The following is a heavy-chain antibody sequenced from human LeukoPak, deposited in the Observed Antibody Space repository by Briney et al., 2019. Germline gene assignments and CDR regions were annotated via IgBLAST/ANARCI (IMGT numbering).Heavy chain of an antibody. CDR1: GFTFSSYG. D-gene: IGHD2-2*01. J-gene: IGHJ4*02. V-gene: IGHV3-30*18. Sequence: GRSLRLSCAASGFTFSSYGMHWVRQAPGKGLEWVAVTSYDGSNKYYADSVKGRFTISRDNSKNTLYLQMNSLRDEDTAAYYCAKHHCSSISCHGRSSGDFDYWGQGTLVTVSS. CDR3: AKHHCSSISCHGRSSGDFDY. CDR2: TSYDGSNK.